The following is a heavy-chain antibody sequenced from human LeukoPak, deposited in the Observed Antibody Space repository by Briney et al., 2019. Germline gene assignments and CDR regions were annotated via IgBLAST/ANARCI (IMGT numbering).Heavy chain of an antibody. V-gene: IGHV3-23*01. Sequence: PGGSLRLSCAASGFXFSSYAMSWVRQAPGKGLEWVSAISGSGGSTYYADSVKGRFTISRDNSKNTLYLQMNSLRAEDTAVYYCAKGFVSSWTFDYWGQGTLVTVSS. D-gene: IGHD6-13*01. CDR2: ISGSGGST. J-gene: IGHJ4*02. CDR1: GFXFSSYA. CDR3: AKGFVSSWTFDY.